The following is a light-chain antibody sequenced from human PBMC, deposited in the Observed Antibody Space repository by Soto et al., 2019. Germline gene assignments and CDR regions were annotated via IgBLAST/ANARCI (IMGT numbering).Light chain of an antibody. V-gene: IGKV1-39*01. CDR3: QQSHSTPWT. CDR1: QGISDF. J-gene: IGKJ1*01. Sequence: DIQMTQSPSSLSASVGHRVTITCRASQGISDFLNWYQQKPGKAPNLLIHAASSLQSGVPSRFSGSGSGTAFTLTISSLQPEDFATYYCQQSHSTPWTFGQGTKVEIK. CDR2: AAS.